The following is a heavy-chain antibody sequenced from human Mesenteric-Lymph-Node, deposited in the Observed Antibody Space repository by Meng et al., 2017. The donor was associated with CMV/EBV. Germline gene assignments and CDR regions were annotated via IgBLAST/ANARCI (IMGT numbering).Heavy chain of an antibody. CDR2: IRYDGSNK. CDR3: AKARRENYYYYGMDV. D-gene: IGHD1-26*01. Sequence: GGSLRLSCAASGFTFSSYSMNWVRQAPGKGLEWVAFIRYDGSNKYYADSVKGRFTISRDNSKNTLYLQMNSLRAEDTAVYYCAKARRENYYYYGMDVWGQGTTVTVSS. J-gene: IGHJ6*02. V-gene: IGHV3-30*02. CDR1: GFTFSSYS.